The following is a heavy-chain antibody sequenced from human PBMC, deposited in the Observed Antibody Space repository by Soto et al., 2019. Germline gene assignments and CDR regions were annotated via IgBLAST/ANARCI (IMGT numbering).Heavy chain of an antibody. CDR1: GGSFSGYY. CDR2: INHSGST. V-gene: IGHV4-34*01. CDR3: ARGKVDIVVVTAKLFDY. J-gene: IGHJ4*02. Sequence: PSETLSLTCAAYGGSFSGYYWSWIRQPPGKGLEWIGEINHSGSTNYNPSLKSRVTISVDTSKNQFSLKLSSVTTADTAVYYCARGKVDIVVVTAKLFDYWGQGTLVTVSS. D-gene: IGHD2-21*02.